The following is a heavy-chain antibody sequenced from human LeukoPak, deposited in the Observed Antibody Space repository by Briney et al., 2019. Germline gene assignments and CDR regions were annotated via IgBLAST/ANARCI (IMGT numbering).Heavy chain of an antibody. CDR3: ARGYYDFWSGYYPDY. Sequence: SETLSLTCTVSGGSISSSSYYWGWIRQPPGKGLEWIGSIYHSGSTYYNPSLKSRVTISVDRSKNQFSLKLSSVTAADTAVYYCARGYYDFWSGYYPDYWGQGTLVTVSS. D-gene: IGHD3-3*01. CDR1: GGSISSSSYY. V-gene: IGHV4-39*07. CDR2: IYHSGST. J-gene: IGHJ4*02.